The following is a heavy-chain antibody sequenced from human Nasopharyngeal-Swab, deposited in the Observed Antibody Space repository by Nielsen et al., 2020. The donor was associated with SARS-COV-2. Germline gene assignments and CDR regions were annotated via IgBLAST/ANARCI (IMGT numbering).Heavy chain of an antibody. J-gene: IGHJ4*02. CDR2: IYYSGST. Sequence: SETLSLTCTVSGGSISSSSYYWGWIRQPPGKGLEWIGSIYYSGSTYYNPSLKSRVTISVDMSKNQFSLKLSSVTAADTAVYYCARLFYDILTGSLYFDYWGQGTLVTVSS. D-gene: IGHD3-9*01. CDR3: ARLFYDILTGSLYFDY. V-gene: IGHV4-39*01. CDR1: GGSISSSSYY.